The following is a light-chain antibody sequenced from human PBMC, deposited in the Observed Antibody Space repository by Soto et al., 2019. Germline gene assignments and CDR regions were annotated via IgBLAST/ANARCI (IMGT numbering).Light chain of an antibody. CDR1: SSDVGGYNY. J-gene: IGLJ2*01. CDR3: SSYTSSSPVV. CDR2: DVS. V-gene: IGLV2-14*01. Sequence: QSALTQPASVSGSPGQSITISCTGTSSDVGGYNYVSWYQQHPGKAPKLMIYDVSNRPSGVSNRFSGSKSGNTDSLTISGLRAEDEADYYCSSYTSSSPVVFGGGTKLTVL.